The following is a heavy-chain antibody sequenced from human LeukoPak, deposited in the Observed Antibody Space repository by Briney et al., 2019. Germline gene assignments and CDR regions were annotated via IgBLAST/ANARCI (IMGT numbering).Heavy chain of an antibody. CDR2: IYYSGST. J-gene: IGHJ4*02. CDR3: ARHLYGSGSPLDY. V-gene: IGHV4-30-4*01. Sequence: PSQTLSLTCTVSGGSISSGDYYWSWIRQPPGKGLEWIGYIYYSGSTYYNPSLKSRVTISVDTSKNQFSLKLSSVTAADTAVYYCARHLYGSGSPLDYWGQGILVTVSS. D-gene: IGHD3-10*01. CDR1: GGSISSGDYY.